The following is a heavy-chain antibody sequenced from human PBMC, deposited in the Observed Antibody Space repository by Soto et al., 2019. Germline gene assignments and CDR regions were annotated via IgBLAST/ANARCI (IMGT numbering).Heavy chain of an antibody. J-gene: IGHJ4*02. V-gene: IGHV4-31*11. CDR1: GGSTSSNDYY. Sequence: SETLSLTCAVSGGSTSSNDYYWCWIRQHPGKGLEWIGYIYYTGNTYYNPTLESQITISVDTSKNHFSLNLGSVTATDTAMYYCARTRALSYYDSITYYFDLWGQGALVTVSS. CDR3: ARTRALSYYDSITYYFDL. D-gene: IGHD3-22*01. CDR2: IYYTGNT.